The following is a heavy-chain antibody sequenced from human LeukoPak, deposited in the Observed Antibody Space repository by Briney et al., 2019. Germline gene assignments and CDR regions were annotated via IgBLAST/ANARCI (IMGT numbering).Heavy chain of an antibody. J-gene: IGHJ4*02. CDR2: ISGSGGST. V-gene: IGHV3-23*01. CDR3: AKDLERYDFWSGYYTGGYLVY. D-gene: IGHD3-3*01. CDR1: GFTFSSYA. Sequence: GGSLRLSCAASGFTFSSYAMSWVRQAPGKGLEWVSAISGSGGSTYYADSVKGRFTISRDNSKNTLYLQMNSLRAEDTAVYYCAKDLERYDFWSGYYTGGYLVYWGQGTLVTVSS.